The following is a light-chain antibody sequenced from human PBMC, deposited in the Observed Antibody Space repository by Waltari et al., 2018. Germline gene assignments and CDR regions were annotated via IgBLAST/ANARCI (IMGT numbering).Light chain of an antibody. CDR3: SLNMGSGIWV. V-gene: IGLV8-61*01. CDR2: KAN. Sequence: DPETPGQPPRTLLNKANTRSSGVPDRCPGSILGNKVARTIPGAQADDESDYYCSLNMGSGIWVFGGGTKLTVL. J-gene: IGLJ3*02.